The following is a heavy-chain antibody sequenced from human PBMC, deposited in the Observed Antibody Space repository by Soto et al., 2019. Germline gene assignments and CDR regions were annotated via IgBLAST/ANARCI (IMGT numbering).Heavy chain of an antibody. J-gene: IGHJ5*02. CDR2: IIPIFGTA. V-gene: IGHV1-69*13. CDR3: ARVEGVGATPLHWFDP. CDR1: GGTFSSYA. Sequence: SVKVSCKASGGTFSSYAISWVRQAPGQGLEWMGGIIPIFGTANYAQKFQGRVTITADESTSTAYMELSSLRSEDTAVYYCARVEGVGATPLHWFDPWGQGTLVTVSS. D-gene: IGHD1-26*01.